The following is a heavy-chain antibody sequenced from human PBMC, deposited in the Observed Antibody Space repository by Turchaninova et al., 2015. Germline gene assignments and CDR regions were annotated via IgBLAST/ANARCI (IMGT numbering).Heavy chain of an antibody. CDR1: GFTFRDYW. CDR2: IKTDGGYS. CDR3: VRDGDHWDFDQ. V-gene: IGHV3-74*01. Sequence: EVQLVESGGGSVEPWGSLVPSCRVFGFTFRDYWMHWVRQGPGKGLVWVSRIKTDGGYSNCADSVEGRFTISRDNAKNTLYLQMNSLRVEDTAVYYCVRDGDHWDFDQWGQGTLVTVSS. J-gene: IGHJ4*02. D-gene: IGHD4-17*01.